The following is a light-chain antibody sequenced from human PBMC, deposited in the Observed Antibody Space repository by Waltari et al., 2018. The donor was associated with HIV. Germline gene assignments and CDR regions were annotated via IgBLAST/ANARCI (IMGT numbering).Light chain of an antibody. V-gene: IGKV2D-29*01. CDR1: QSLLHSDGKTY. CDR2: EVS. CDR3: MQSLQVLGT. J-gene: IGKJ2*01. Sequence: ILLTQSPVSLSVTPGQPASISCTSSQSLLHSDGKTYLYWYLKRPGQPPQLLMYEVSNRFSGVSERFSGSGSGTNFTLRITRVDAGDVGTYYCMQSLQVLGTFGQGTKLEI.